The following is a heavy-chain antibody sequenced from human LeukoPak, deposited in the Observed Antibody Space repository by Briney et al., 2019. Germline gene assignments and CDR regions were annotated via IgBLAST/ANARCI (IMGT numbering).Heavy chain of an antibody. CDR2: ISGSGGST. CDR3: AKRTYDSSGYFDY. V-gene: IGHV3-23*01. D-gene: IGHD3-22*01. CDR1: GFTSSSYA. Sequence: GSLRLSCAASGFTSSSYAMSWVRQAPGKGLEWVSAISGSGGSTYYADSVKGRFTISRDNSKNTLYLQMNSLRAEDTAVYYCAKRTYDSSGYFDYWGQGTLVTVSS. J-gene: IGHJ4*02.